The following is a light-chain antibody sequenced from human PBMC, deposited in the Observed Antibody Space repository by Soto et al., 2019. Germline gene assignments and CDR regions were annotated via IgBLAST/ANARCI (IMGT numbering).Light chain of an antibody. CDR3: SSYTTSNTRQIV. CDR1: SSDVGGYNY. Sequence: LTQPASVSGSPGQSITISCTGTSSDVGGYNYVSWYQHHPGKAPKLMIFDVSNRPSGVSNRFSGSKSGNTASLTISGLQPEDEADYYCSSYTTSNTRQIVFGTGTKLTVL. J-gene: IGLJ1*01. CDR2: DVS. V-gene: IGLV2-14*03.